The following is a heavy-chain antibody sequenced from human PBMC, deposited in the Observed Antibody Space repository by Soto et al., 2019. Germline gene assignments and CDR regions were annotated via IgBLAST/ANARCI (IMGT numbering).Heavy chain of an antibody. CDR3: ARAYVDTAMVLDY. CDR2: IYYSGST. Sequence: QVQLQESGPGLVKPSETLSLTCTVSGGSVSSGSYYWSWIRQPPGKGLEWIGYIYYSGSTNYNPSLKSRVTRSVDTSKNQFSLKLSSVTAADTAVYYCARAYVDTAMVLDYWGQGTLVTVSS. D-gene: IGHD5-18*01. CDR1: GGSVSSGSYY. V-gene: IGHV4-61*01. J-gene: IGHJ4*02.